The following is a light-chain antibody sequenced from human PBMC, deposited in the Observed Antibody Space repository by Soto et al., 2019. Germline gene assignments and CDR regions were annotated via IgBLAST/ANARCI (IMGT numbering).Light chain of an antibody. Sequence: EVVLTQSPAILSLFPGERAALSCRASQDVGSSYLAWYQQKPGQAPRLLIYGASGRARGIPDRFSGSGSGTDFTLTIRGLEPEDFAVYYCQQFNNWPHTFGQGTRLEIK. CDR3: QQFNNWPHT. CDR2: GAS. J-gene: IGKJ2*01. V-gene: IGKV3D-20*02. CDR1: QDVGSSY.